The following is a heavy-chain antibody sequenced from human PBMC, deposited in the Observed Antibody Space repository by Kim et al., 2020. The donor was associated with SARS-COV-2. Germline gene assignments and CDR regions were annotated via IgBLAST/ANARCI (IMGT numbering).Heavy chain of an antibody. D-gene: IGHD6-13*01. CDR2: ISYDGSNK. CDR1: GFTFSSYA. Sequence: GGSLRLSCAASGFTFSSYAMHWVRQAPGKGLEWVAVISYDGSNKYYADSVKGRFTISRDNSKNTLYLQMNSLRAEDTAVYYCAREGMAAAGTSVWGQGTLVTVSS. J-gene: IGHJ4*02. V-gene: IGHV3-30*04. CDR3: AREGMAAAGTSV.